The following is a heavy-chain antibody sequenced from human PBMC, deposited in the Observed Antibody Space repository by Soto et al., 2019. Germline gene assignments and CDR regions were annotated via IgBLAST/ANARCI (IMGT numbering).Heavy chain of an antibody. Sequence: GASVKVSCKASGYTFTSYGISWVRQAPGQGLEWMGWISAYNGNTNYAQKLQGRVTMTTDTSTSTAYMELRSLRSDDTAVYYCARGELGYCTNGVCYNDYYHYYGMDVWGQGTTVTVS. D-gene: IGHD2-8*01. CDR1: GYTFTSYG. V-gene: IGHV1-18*01. CDR2: ISAYNGNT. CDR3: ARGELGYCTNGVCYNDYYHYYGMDV. J-gene: IGHJ6*02.